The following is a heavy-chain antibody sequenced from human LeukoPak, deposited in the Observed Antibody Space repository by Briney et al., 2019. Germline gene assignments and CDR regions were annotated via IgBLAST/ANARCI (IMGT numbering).Heavy chain of an antibody. D-gene: IGHD1-26*01. V-gene: IGHV3-7*03. J-gene: IGHJ4*02. CDR2: IRQDGGET. Sequence: GGSLRLSCAASGFTFGSYAMHWVRQVPGKGLEWVAIIRQDGGETYYVDSVKGRFTISRDNAKNSLFLQMNSLRAEDTAVYYCARDKIVGATHFDFWGQGALVTVSS. CDR1: GFTFGSYA. CDR3: ARDKIVGATHFDF.